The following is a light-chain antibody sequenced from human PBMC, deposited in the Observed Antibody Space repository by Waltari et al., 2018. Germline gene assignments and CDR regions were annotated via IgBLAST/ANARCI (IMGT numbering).Light chain of an antibody. CDR2: DVS. V-gene: IGLV2-14*03. CDR3: DSKASSSPHV. CDR1: SSDIGTYNY. Sequence: QSALTQPASVSGSPGQSITVSCTGTSSDIGTYNYVSWYQQHPGKAPKLMIYDVSRRPLGVSKCFSGSKAGNTASLTISGLQAEDEADYYCDSKASSSPHVFGTGTKVTVL. J-gene: IGLJ1*01.